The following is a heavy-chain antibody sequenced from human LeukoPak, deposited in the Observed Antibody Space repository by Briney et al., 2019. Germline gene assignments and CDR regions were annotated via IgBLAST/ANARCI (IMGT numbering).Heavy chain of an antibody. Sequence: GSLRLSCAASGFTFSSYAMHWVRQAPGEGLEWVAVISYDGSNKYYADSVKGRFTISRDNSKNTLYLQMNSLRAEDTAVYYCARVRAPPEQQLVHGLLDYWGQGTLVTVSS. V-gene: IGHV3-30-3*01. CDR2: ISYDGSNK. CDR3: ARVRAPPEQQLVHGLLDY. J-gene: IGHJ4*02. D-gene: IGHD6-13*01. CDR1: GFTFSSYA.